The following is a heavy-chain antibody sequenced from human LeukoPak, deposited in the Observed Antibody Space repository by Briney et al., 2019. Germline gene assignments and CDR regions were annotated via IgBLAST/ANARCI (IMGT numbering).Heavy chain of an antibody. J-gene: IGHJ1*01. D-gene: IGHD1-14*01. CDR3: TTYMAGRPEYFQF. CDR2: IVSKTKGGTT. V-gene: IGHV3-15*04. Sequence: GSLRLSCAASGFTFITAWMSWVRQAPGRGLEWVGRIVSKTKGGTTDYAVPVKGRFTISRDDSKNMLFLQMNSLKTEDTAVYYCTTYMAGRPEYFQFWGQGTLVTVSS. CDR1: GFTFITAW.